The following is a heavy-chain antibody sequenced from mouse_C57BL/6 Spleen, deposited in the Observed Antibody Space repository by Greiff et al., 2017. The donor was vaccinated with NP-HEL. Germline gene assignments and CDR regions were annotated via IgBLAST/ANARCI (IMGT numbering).Heavy chain of an antibody. D-gene: IGHD2-4*01. V-gene: IGHV1-18*01. CDR1: GYTFTDYN. Sequence: VQLQQSGPELVKPGASVKIPCKASGYTFTDYNMDWVKQSHGKSLEWIGDINPNNGGTIYNQKFKGKATLTVDKSSSTAYMELRSLTSEDTAVYYCARRLRHYYAMDYWGQGTSVTVSS. CDR2: INPNNGGT. CDR3: ARRLRHYYAMDY. J-gene: IGHJ4*01.